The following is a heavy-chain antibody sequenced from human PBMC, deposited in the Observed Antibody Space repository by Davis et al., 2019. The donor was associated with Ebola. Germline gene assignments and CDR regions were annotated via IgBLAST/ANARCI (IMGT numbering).Heavy chain of an antibody. CDR3: ARGRDRLLWFGELED. J-gene: IGHJ4*02. CDR2: INGGNGDT. Sequence: AASVKVSCKASGYTFTSYAMHWVRQAPGHRLEWMGWINGGNGDTKYSQKFRDRVTITRDTSASTSYMELSSLRSEDTAVYYCARGRDRLLWFGELEDWGQGTLVTVSS. V-gene: IGHV1-3*01. CDR1: GYTFTSYA. D-gene: IGHD3-10*01.